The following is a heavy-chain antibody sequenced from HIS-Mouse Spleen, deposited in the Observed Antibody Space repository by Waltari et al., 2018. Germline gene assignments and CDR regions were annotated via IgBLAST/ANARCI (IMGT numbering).Heavy chain of an antibody. CDR3: ARGHDYSNYFDY. J-gene: IGHJ4*02. Sequence: QVQLVQSGAEVKKPGASVKVSCKSSGYTFTSYDINWVRQATGQGLEWMGWMNQNSGKAGYARKFQGRVTMTRNTSISTAYMELSSLRSEDTAVYYCARGHDYSNYFDYWGQGTLVTVSS. CDR1: GYTFTSYD. V-gene: IGHV1-8*01. CDR2: MNQNSGKA. D-gene: IGHD4-4*01.